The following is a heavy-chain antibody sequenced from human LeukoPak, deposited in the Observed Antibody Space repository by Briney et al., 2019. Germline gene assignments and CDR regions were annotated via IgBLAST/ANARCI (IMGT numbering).Heavy chain of an antibody. CDR2: ISSTSSPI. V-gene: IGHV3-48*03. Sequence: GGSLRLSCTASGFAFSAYEMNWVRQAPGKGLEWISYISSTSSPIYYADSVKGRFTISRDNSKNSLYLQMNSLRAEDAAVYYCAKEDLGSYSNLDFWGQGTLVTVSS. CDR1: GFAFSAYE. J-gene: IGHJ4*02. CDR3: AKEDLGSYSNLDF. D-gene: IGHD1-26*01.